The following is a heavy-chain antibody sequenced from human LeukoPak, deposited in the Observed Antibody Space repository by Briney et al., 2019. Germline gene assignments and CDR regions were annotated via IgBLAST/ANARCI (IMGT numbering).Heavy chain of an antibody. D-gene: IGHD3-22*01. CDR3: ARDLTGPYDH. CDR2: INVEGNYI. J-gene: IGHJ4*02. V-gene: IGHV3-74*01. CDR1: GFTVSRYW. Sequence: PGGSLRLSCAASGFTVSRYWMHWVRQAPGKGLVWVARINVEGNYIDYAESVKGRFTISRDSAKNTSYLQMNSVRAEDTAVYSCARDLTGPYDHWGQGTLVTVSS.